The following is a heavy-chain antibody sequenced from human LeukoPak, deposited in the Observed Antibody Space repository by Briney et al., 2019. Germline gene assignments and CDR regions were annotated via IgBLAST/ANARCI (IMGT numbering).Heavy chain of an antibody. Sequence: PSETLSLTCAVYGGSFSGYYWSWLRQPPGKGLEWIGEINHSGSTNYNPSLKSRVTISVDTSKNQFSLKLSSVTAADTAVYYCARGRYIVLMVYAKGGSFDYWGQGTLVTVSS. V-gene: IGHV4-34*01. D-gene: IGHD2-8*01. CDR3: ARGRYIVLMVYAKGGSFDY. CDR1: GGSFSGYY. J-gene: IGHJ4*02. CDR2: INHSGST.